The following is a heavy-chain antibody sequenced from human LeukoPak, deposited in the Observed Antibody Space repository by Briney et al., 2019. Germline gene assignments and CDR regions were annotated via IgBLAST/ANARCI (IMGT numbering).Heavy chain of an antibody. Sequence: SETLSLTCTVSGGSISSYYWSWIRQPPGKGLEWIGYIYYSGSTNYNPSLKSRVTISVDTSKNQFSLKLSSVTAADTAVYYCARRGDGYNRGGAFDIWGQGTMVTVSS. D-gene: IGHD5-24*01. CDR3: ARRGDGYNRGGAFDI. V-gene: IGHV4-59*08. J-gene: IGHJ3*02. CDR2: IYYSGST. CDR1: GGSISSYY.